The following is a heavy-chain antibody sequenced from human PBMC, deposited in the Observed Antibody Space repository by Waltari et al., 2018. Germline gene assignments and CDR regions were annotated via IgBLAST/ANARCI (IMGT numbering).Heavy chain of an antibody. CDR3: TRXLLAAAGPRFGX. V-gene: IGHV4-34*01. D-gene: IGHD6-13*01. CDR1: GGSXSGYY. CDR2: INXSGGT. Sequence: QVQLQXXGXGLLKXSEXLSPTCAVYGGSXSGYYWRGIRQPPGKGLEWIGEINXSGGTXDNPSLKSRVXISVDTSKNQFSLKLSSXTAADTSVXYXTRXLLAAAGPRFGXWGQGTLVTVSS. J-gene: IGHJ4*02.